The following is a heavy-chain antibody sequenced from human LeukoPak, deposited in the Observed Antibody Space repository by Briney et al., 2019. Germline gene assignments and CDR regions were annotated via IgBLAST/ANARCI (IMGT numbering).Heavy chain of an antibody. CDR2: IWYDGSNK. CDR3: ARGQFCSSTSCYPDY. V-gene: IGHV3-33*01. CDR1: GFTFSSYG. Sequence: GGSLRLSCAASGFTFSSYGMHWVRQAPGKGLEWVAVIWYDGSNKYYADSVKGRFTISRGNSKNTLYLQMNSLRAEDTAVYYCARGQFCSSTSCYPDYWGQGTLVTVSS. J-gene: IGHJ4*02. D-gene: IGHD2-2*01.